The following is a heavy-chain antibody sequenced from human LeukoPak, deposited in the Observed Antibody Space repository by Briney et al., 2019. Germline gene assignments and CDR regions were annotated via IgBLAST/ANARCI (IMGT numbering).Heavy chain of an antibody. CDR3: ARGTGYCSSTSCYVH. CDR2: IIPIFGKA. J-gene: IGHJ4*02. CDR1: VGTFSSYA. D-gene: IGHD2-2*01. V-gene: IGHV1-69*05. Sequence: SVKVSCKASVGTFSSYAISCVRQAPGQGLEWMGGIIPIFGKANYAQKFQGRVTITTDESTSTAYMELSSLRSEDTAVYYCARGTGYCSSTSCYVHWGQGTLVTVSS.